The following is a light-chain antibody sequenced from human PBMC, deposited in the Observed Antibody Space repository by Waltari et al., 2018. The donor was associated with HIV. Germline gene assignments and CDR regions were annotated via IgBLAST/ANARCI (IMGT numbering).Light chain of an antibody. CDR2: EVS. CDR1: SSDVGSYNL. V-gene: IGLV2-23*02. Sequence: QSALTQPASVSGSPGQSITISCTGTSSDVGSYNLVSWYQQHPGKAPKLMIYEVSKRPSGGSNRFSGSKSGNTASLTISGLQAEDEADYYCCSYVGWSTILYVFGTGTKVTVL. J-gene: IGLJ1*01. CDR3: CSYVGWSTILYV.